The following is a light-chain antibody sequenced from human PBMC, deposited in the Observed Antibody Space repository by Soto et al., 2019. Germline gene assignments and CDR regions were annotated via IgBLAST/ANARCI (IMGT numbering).Light chain of an antibody. Sequence: DIQMTQSPSTLSASIGDRVTITCRASPSISGWLAWYQQKPGKAPTLLISDASSLESAVPSRFSGSGSGSEFTLTIGILQPDDFATYDCQQYESFPWTFGLGTKVEIK. J-gene: IGKJ1*01. CDR2: DAS. CDR1: PSISGW. CDR3: QQYESFPWT. V-gene: IGKV1-5*01.